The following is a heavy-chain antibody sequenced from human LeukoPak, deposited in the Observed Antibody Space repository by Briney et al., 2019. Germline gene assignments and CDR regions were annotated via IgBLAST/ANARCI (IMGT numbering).Heavy chain of an antibody. J-gene: IGHJ4*02. D-gene: IGHD5-12*01. CDR2: INHSGST. CDR1: GGSISSYY. Sequence: SETLSLTCTVAGGSISSYYWSWISQPPGKGLEWIGEINHSGSTNYNPSLKSRVTISVDTSKNQFSLKLSSVTAADTAVYYCARYRGRATKSAIDYWGQGTLVTVSS. CDR3: ARYRGRATKSAIDY. V-gene: IGHV4-34*01.